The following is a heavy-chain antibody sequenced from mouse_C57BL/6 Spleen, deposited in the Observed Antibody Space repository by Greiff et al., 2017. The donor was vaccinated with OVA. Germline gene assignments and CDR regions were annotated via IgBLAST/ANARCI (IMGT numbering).Heavy chain of an antibody. D-gene: IGHD1-1*01. V-gene: IGHV3-6*01. J-gene: IGHJ2*01. CDR3: AREGAFITTVVGGFDY. Sequence: EVKLMESGPGLVKPSQSLSLTCSVTGYSITSGYYWNWIRQFPGNKLEWMGYISYDGSNNYNPSLKNRISITRDTSKNQFFLKLNSVTTEDTATYYCAREGAFITTVVGGFDYWGQGTTLTVSS. CDR2: ISYDGSN. CDR1: GYSITSGYY.